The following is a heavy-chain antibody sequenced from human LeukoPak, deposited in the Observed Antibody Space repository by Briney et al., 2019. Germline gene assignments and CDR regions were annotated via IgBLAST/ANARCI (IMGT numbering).Heavy chain of an antibody. CDR3: ARGGSYDILTGYLPDDY. D-gene: IGHD3-9*01. J-gene: IGHJ4*02. CDR1: GGSISSYY. V-gene: IGHV4-59*01. CDR2: IYNSGYT. Sequence: SETLSLTCTVSGGSISSYYWSWIRQPPGKGLEWIGHIYNSGYTHYNPSLKSRVTISVDTSKNQFSLKVSSVTAADTAVYYCARGGSYDILTGYLPDDYWGQGSLVTVSS.